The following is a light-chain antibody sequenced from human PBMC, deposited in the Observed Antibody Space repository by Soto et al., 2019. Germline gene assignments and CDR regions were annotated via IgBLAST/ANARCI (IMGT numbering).Light chain of an antibody. J-gene: IGKJ2*01. CDR3: QQGYSTLPYT. V-gene: IGKV1-39*01. CDR2: AAS. CDR1: QSISSY. Sequence: DIQMTQSPSSLSASVGDRVTITCRASQSISSYLNWYQQKPGKAPKLLIYAASSLQSGVPPRFSGSGSGTDFTLAISSLQPEDSATYYCQQGYSTLPYTFGQGTKLEI.